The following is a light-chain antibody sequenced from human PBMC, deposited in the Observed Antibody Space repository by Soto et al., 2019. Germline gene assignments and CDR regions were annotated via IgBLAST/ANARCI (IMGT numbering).Light chain of an antibody. CDR1: QGISSA. V-gene: IGKV1-13*02. J-gene: IGKJ4*01. CDR2: DAS. CDR3: QQFNSYSSLT. Sequence: AIQLTQSPSSLSASVGDRVTITCRASQGISSALAWYQQKPGKAPKLLIYDASSLESGVPSRFSGSGSGTDFTLTISSLQPEDFATYYCQQFNSYSSLTFGGGTKVDNK.